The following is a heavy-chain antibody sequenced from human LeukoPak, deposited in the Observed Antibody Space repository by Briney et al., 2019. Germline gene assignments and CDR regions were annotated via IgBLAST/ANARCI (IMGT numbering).Heavy chain of an antibody. CDR2: ITGSGGNT. CDR1: GFTFSNYA. CDR3: AKWGDYDVLTGYYVSDY. V-gene: IGHV3-23*01. J-gene: IGHJ4*02. Sequence: ASLRLSCAASGFTFSNYAMSWVRQAPGRGLEWVSAITGSGGNTYYADSVKGRFTISRDNSKNTVFLQMNSLRAEDTAVYYCAKWGDYDVLTGYYVSDYWGQGTLVTVSS. D-gene: IGHD3-9*01.